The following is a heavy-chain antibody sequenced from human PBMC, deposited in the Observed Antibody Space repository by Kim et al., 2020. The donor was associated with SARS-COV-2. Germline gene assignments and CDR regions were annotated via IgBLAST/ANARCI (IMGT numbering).Heavy chain of an antibody. Sequence: GGSLRLSCAASGFTFSSYGMHWVRQAPGKGLEWVAVISYDGSNKYYADSVKGRFTISRDNSKNTLYLQMNSLRAEDTAVYYCTRSVYAWSFAVLGDYWG. CDR3: TRSVYAWSFAVLGDY. V-gene: IGHV3-30*03. CDR1: GFTFSSYG. J-gene: IGHJ4*01. CDR2: ISYDGSNK. D-gene: IGHD2-8*01.